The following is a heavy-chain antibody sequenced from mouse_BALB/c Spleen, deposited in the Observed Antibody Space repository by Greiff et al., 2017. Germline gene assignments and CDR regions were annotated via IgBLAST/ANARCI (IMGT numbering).Heavy chain of an antibody. V-gene: IGHV1S127*01. J-gene: IGHJ3*01. CDR2: IDPSDSYT. CDR3: TRSTMIQAWFAY. CDR1: GYTFTSYW. Sequence: QVQLQQPGAELVKPGASVKMSCKASGYTFTSYWMHWVKQRPGQGLEWIGVIDPSDSYTSYNQKFKGKATLTVDTSSSTAYMQLSSLTSEDSAVYYCTRSTMIQAWFAYWGQGTLVTVSA. D-gene: IGHD2-4*01.